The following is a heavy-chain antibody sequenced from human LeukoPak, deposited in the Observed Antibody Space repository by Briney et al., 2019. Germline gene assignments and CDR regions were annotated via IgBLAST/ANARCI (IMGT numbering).Heavy chain of an antibody. CDR3: ARALSWGVDY. Sequence: SVKVSCKASGGTFSIYAISWVRQAPGQGLEWMGGIIPIFGTANYAQKFQGRVTMTRDTSTSTVYMELSSLRSEDTAVYYCARALSWGVDYWGQGTLVTVSS. CDR2: IIPIFGTA. D-gene: IGHD7-27*01. V-gene: IGHV1-69*05. CDR1: GGTFSIYA. J-gene: IGHJ4*02.